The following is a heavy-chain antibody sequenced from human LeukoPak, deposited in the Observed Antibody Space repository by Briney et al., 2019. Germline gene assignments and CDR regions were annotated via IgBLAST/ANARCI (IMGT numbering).Heavy chain of an antibody. CDR3: VRHARLVVAATFNWFDP. J-gene: IGHJ5*02. CDR1: GGSISSSSYY. CDR2: ISYSGST. Sequence: PSETLSLTCTVSGGSISSSSYYWGWIRQPPGKGLEWIGSISYSGSTYYNPSLKSRVTISVDTSKNQFSLKLTSVTAADTAVYYCVRHARLVVAATFNWFDPWGQGTLVTVSS. D-gene: IGHD2-15*01. V-gene: IGHV4-39*01.